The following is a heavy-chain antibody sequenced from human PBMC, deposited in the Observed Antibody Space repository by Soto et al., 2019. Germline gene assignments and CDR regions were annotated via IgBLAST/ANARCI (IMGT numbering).Heavy chain of an antibody. CDR3: ARHMIVVTTGYGMDV. J-gene: IGHJ6*02. D-gene: IGHD3-22*01. V-gene: IGHV5-10-1*01. Sequence: PGESLKISCKGSGYSFTSYWISWVRQMPGKGLEWMGRIDPSDSYTNYSPSFQGHVTISADKSISTAYLQWSSLKASDTAMYYCARHMIVVTTGYGMDVWGQGTTVTVSS. CDR1: GYSFTSYW. CDR2: IDPSDSYT.